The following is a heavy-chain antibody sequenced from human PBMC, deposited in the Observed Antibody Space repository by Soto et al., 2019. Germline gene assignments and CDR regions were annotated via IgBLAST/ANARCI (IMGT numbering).Heavy chain of an antibody. J-gene: IGHJ4*02. CDR1: GGTFSSY. D-gene: IGHD3-22*01. Sequence: SCKASGGTFSSYISWVRQAPGQGLEWMGRIIPILGIANYAQKFQGRVTITADKSTSTAYMELNSLKTEDTAVYYCTTVWYYFDSSGFPPLDYWGQGTLVTVSS. V-gene: IGHV1-69*04. CDR3: TTVWYYFDSSGFPPLDY. CDR2: IIPILGIA.